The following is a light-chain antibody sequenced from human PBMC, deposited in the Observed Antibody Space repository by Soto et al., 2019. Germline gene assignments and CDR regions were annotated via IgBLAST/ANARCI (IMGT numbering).Light chain of an antibody. CDR2: AAS. CDR1: QSVSSYY. J-gene: IGKJ1*01. Sequence: EIVLTQSPGTLSLSPGERATLSCRASQSVSSYYLAWYQQKPGQAPRLLIYAASSRATGIPDRFSGGGSGTDFTLTISRLEPEDFAVYYYQQCGSSPWTFGQGTKVEIK. V-gene: IGKV3-20*01. CDR3: QQCGSSPWT.